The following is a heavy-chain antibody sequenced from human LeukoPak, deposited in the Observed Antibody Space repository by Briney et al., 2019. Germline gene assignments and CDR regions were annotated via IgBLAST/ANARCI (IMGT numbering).Heavy chain of an antibody. V-gene: IGHV4-4*07. CDR2: IHDNGDS. CDR1: GGSISNYF. Sequence: SETLSLTCTVSGGSISNYFRSWIRQPAGKGLEWIGRIHDNGDSNHNPSLKSRVTMSLDTSMNQVSLKLASVTAADTAVYYCARAPSGCGGTCPSDHWGPGTQVTVSS. J-gene: IGHJ4*02. CDR3: ARAPSGCGGTCPSDH. D-gene: IGHD2-15*01.